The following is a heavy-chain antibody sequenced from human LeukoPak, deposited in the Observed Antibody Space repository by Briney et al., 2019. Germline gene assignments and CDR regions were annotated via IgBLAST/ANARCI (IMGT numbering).Heavy chain of an antibody. J-gene: IGHJ4*02. CDR3: ARVPGGGYFDY. CDR2: IYHSGST. D-gene: IGHD1-14*01. V-gene: IGHV4-30-2*01. CDR1: GGSISSGGYS. Sequence: SETLSLTCAVSGGSISSGGYSWSWIRQPPGKGLEWIGYIYHSGSTYYNPSLKSRVTISVDRSKNQFSLKLSSVTAADTAVHYCARVPGGGYFDYWGQGTLVTVSS.